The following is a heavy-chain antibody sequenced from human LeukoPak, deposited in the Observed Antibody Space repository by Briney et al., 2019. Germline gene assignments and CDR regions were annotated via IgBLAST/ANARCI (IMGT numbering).Heavy chain of an antibody. V-gene: IGHV3-48*03. D-gene: IGHD3-22*01. Sequence: PGGSLRLSCAASGFTFSSYEMHWVRQASGKGLEWISYISSAGSIIYYADSVKGRFTISRDNPKSSLYLQMSSLRAEDTAIYYCVRDLTISGYRYFQHWGQGTLVIVSS. CDR3: VRDLTISGYRYFQH. CDR1: GFTFSSYE. J-gene: IGHJ1*01. CDR2: ISSAGSII.